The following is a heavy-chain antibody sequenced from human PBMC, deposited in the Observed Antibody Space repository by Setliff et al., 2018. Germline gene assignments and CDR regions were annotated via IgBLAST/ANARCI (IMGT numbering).Heavy chain of an antibody. J-gene: IGHJ6*03. V-gene: IGHV1-69*05. CDR1: GDTFSSYG. D-gene: IGHD5-18*01. CDR3: AREGVDTRSSTDYRYYMDV. CDR2: TIPMFGST. Sequence: SVKVSCKASGDTFSSYGISWVRQAPGQGLEWMGGTIPMFGSTSYAQKFQGRVTIITDESTSTAYMGLSSLRTEDSAVYYCAREGVDTRSSTDYRYYMDVWGKGTTVTVS.